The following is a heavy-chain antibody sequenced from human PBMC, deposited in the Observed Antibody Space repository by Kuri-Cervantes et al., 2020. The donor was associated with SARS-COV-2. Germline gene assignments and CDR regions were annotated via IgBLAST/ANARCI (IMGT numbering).Heavy chain of an antibody. CDR3: ARGHSGYYREINGY. J-gene: IGHJ4*02. Sequence: ASVKVSCKASGYTFTGYYMHWVRQAPGQGLEWMGWINPNSGGTNYAQKFQGRVTMTRDTSISTAYMELSRLSSDDTAVYYCARGHSGYYREINGYWGQGTLVTVSS. CDR1: GYTFTGYY. V-gene: IGHV1-2*02. D-gene: IGHD3-3*01. CDR2: INPNSGGT.